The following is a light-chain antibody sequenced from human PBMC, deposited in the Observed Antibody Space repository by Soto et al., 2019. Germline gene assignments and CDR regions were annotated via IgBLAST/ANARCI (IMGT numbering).Light chain of an antibody. J-gene: IGKJ1*01. CDR3: QTYDSAPPT. Sequence: DIQMTQSPASLSASIGDRVTITCRASQAINNYLAWYQQRPGKTPKLLIYAASSLQSGVPSRFRGSGSGTDFTLTITSLQPEDVATYYCQTYDSAPPTFGQGTKVDIK. CDR2: AAS. CDR1: QAINNY. V-gene: IGKV1-27*01.